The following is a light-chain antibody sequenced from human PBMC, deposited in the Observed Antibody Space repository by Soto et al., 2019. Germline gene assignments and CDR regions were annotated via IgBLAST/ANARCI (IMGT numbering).Light chain of an antibody. V-gene: IGKV1-5*03. Sequence: DIQMTQSPSTLSASVGDRVTITCRASHSISTWLAWYQQKPGKAPKLLIYKASSLESGVPSRFSGSGSGTECTLTISSLQPDDFATYYCQQYNSYWTFGQGTKVEIK. J-gene: IGKJ1*01. CDR3: QQYNSYWT. CDR2: KAS. CDR1: HSISTW.